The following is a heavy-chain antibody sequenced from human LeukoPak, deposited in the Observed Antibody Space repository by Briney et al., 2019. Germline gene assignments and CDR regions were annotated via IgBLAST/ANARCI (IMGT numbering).Heavy chain of an antibody. D-gene: IGHD3-22*01. J-gene: IGHJ4*02. V-gene: IGHV1-69*04. CDR3: ARDLFFDSSGYDY. Sequence: ASVKVSCKASGGTFSSYAISGVRQAPGQGLEWMGRIIPILGIANYAQKFQGRVTITADKSTSTAYMELSSLRSEDTAVYYCARDLFFDSSGYDYWGQGTLVTVSS. CDR1: GGTFSSYA. CDR2: IIPILGIA.